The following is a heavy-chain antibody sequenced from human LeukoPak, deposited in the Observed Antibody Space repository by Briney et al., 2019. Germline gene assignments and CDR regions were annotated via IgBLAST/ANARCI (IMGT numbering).Heavy chain of an antibody. D-gene: IGHD6-13*01. Sequence: GESLKISCKGSGYSFTSYWIGWVRQMPGKGLEWMGIIYPGDSDTRYSPSFQGQVTISADKSISTAYLQWSSLKASDTAMYYCARHGYSSSWYSWFDPWGQGTLVTVS. CDR2: IYPGDSDT. V-gene: IGHV5-51*01. J-gene: IGHJ5*02. CDR3: ARHGYSSSWYSWFDP. CDR1: GYSFTSYW.